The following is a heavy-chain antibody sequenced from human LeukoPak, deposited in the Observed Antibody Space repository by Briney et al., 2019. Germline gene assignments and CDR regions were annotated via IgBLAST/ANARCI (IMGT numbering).Heavy chain of an antibody. Sequence: ASVKVSCKASGYTFTGYYIHWVRQAPGQGLEWMGWINPNSGVTHYPQKFRGRVTMTRDTSIRTAYMEVSSLRSEDTAVYYCARDLPYYYELSSGYYSWFDPWGQGTLVTVSS. CDR1: GYTFTGYY. V-gene: IGHV1-2*02. D-gene: IGHD3-22*01. J-gene: IGHJ5*02. CDR3: ARDLPYYYELSSGYYSWFDP. CDR2: INPNSGVT.